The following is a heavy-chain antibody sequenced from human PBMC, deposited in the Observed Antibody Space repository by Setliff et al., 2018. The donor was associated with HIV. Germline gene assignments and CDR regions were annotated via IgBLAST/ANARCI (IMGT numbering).Heavy chain of an antibody. CDR1: GGSISSGDYY. V-gene: IGHV4-39*01. CDR3: ARHRSGNWYYFGFDP. Sequence: SETLSLTCTVSGGSISSGDYYWGWIRQPPGKRLEWIGSIYYSGSTYYNPPLKSRVTISVGTSKNQFSLKLSSVTVADTAVYYCARHRSGNWYYFGFDPWGQGTLVTVSS. J-gene: IGHJ5*02. CDR2: IYYSGST. D-gene: IGHD1-7*01.